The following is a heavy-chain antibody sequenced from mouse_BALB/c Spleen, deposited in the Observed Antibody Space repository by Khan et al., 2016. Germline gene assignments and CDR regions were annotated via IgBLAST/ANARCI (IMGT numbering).Heavy chain of an antibody. V-gene: IGHV9-3-1*01. CDR1: GYTFTNYG. CDR3: AREYAYDGDWYCDV. D-gene: IGHD2-2*01. J-gene: IGHJ1*01. Sequence: QIQLVQSGPELKKPGETVKISCKASGYTFTNYGMNWVKQAPGKGLKWMGWMNTYTGEPTYADDFKGRFAFSLKTSARTAYLQINNLKNEETATYFGAREYAYDGDWYCDVWGAGTTVTVSS. CDR2: MNTYTGEP.